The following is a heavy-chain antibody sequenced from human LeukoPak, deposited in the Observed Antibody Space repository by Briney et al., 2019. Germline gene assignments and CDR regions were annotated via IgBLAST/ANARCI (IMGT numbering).Heavy chain of an antibody. CDR2: ITGSGGST. J-gene: IGHJ4*02. Sequence: PGGSLRLSCVASEFTFSDYAMSSGRQAPGKGLEWVSAITGSGGSTYYADSVKGRFTISRDNSKNTLYLQMNSLRADDTAVYYCAKGKDCWGQGTLVTVSS. CDR1: EFTFSDYA. V-gene: IGHV3-23*01. CDR3: AKGKDC.